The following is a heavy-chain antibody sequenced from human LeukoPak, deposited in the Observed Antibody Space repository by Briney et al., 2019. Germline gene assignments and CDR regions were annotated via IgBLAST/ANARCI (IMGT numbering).Heavy chain of an antibody. D-gene: IGHD4-23*01. Sequence: AVKVSCKASGGTFSSYTISWVGQDPGQGLEWMGGIIPILGIANYAQKFQGRVTITADKSTSTAYMELSSLRSEDTAVYYCARGKMVTRGMDVWGQGTTVTVSS. CDR3: ARGKMVTRGMDV. J-gene: IGHJ6*02. CDR2: IIPILGIA. CDR1: GGTFSSYT. V-gene: IGHV1-69*10.